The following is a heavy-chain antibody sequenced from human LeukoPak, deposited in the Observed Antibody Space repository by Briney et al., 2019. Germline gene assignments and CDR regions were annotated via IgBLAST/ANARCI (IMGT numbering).Heavy chain of an antibody. V-gene: IGHV3-7*01. CDR1: GFTFSSYW. J-gene: IGHJ3*02. CDR2: IKQDGSEK. CDR3: ARDVAIDAFDI. D-gene: IGHD2-21*01. Sequence: GGSLRLSCAASGFTFSSYWMSSVRQAPGKGLEWVANIKQDGSEKYYVDSVKGRFTISRDNAKNSLYLQMNSLRAEDTAVYYCARDVAIDAFDIWGQGTMVTVSS.